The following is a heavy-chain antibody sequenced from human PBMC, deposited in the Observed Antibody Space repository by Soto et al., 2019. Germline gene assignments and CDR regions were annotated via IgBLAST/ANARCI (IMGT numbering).Heavy chain of an antibody. CDR3: VKVRGGFYTYYFDY. J-gene: IGHJ4*02. D-gene: IGHD3-10*01. CDR2: ISGSGVST. CDR1: GFIFSSYA. V-gene: IGHV3-23*01. Sequence: GGSLRLSCAASGFIFSSYAMNWVRQTPGKGLEWVSGISGSGVSTYYADSVKGRFSISRDNSKNTLYLQRNSLRAEDTAIYYCVKVRGGFYTYYFDYWGQGTLVTVSS.